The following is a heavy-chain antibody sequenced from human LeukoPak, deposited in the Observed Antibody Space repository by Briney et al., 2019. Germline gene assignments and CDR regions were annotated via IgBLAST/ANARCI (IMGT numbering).Heavy chain of an antibody. V-gene: IGHV3-23*01. D-gene: IGHD3-16*02. CDR1: GFTFSSYA. CDR3: AKSVMITFGGVIGAFDI. CDR2: ISGSGGST. J-gene: IGHJ3*02. Sequence: GSLRLSCAASGFTFSSYAMSWVRQAPGKGLEWVSAISGSGGSTYYADSAKGRFTISRDNSKNTLYLQMNSLRAEDTAVYYCAKSVMITFGGVIGAFDIWGQGTMVTVSS.